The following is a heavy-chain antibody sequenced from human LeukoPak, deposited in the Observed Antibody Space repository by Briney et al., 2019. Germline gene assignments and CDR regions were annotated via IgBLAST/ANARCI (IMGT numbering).Heavy chain of an antibody. Sequence: GGSLRLSCAASGFTVGSNYMTWVRQAPGKGLEWVSVIYSGGTTYYADSVKGRFTISRDNSKNTLYLQMNSLRVEDTAVYYCARDIGSGNYFDYWGQGTLVTVSS. D-gene: IGHD1-26*01. V-gene: IGHV3-53*01. CDR3: ARDIGSGNYFDY. J-gene: IGHJ4*02. CDR2: IYSGGTT. CDR1: GFTVGSNY.